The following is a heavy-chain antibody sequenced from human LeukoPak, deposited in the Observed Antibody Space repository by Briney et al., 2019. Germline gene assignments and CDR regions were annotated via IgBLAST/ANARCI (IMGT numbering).Heavy chain of an antibody. Sequence: SETLSLTCTVSGGSISSGSYYWSWIRQPAGKGLEWIGRIYTSGSTNYNPSLKSRVTISVDTSKNQFSLKLSSVTAADTAVYYCARHKSPGFLEWLDYWGQGTLVTVSS. D-gene: IGHD3-3*01. J-gene: IGHJ4*02. V-gene: IGHV4-61*02. CDR2: IYTSGST. CDR3: ARHKSPGFLEWLDY. CDR1: GGSISSGSYY.